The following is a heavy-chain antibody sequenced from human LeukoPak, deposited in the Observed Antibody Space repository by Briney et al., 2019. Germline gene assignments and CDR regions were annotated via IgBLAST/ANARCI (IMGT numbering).Heavy chain of an antibody. CDR3: ATTGYCSSTSCYDFAFDI. V-gene: IGHV4-30-4*08. CDR1: GGSISSGDYY. D-gene: IGHD2-2*03. Sequence: SETLSLTCTVSGGSISSGDYYWSWIRQPPGKGLEWIGDIYLSGSPYYNPSLKSRVTISVDTSKNQFSLKLSSVTAADTAVYYCATTGYCSSTSCYDFAFDIWGQGTMVTVSS. J-gene: IGHJ3*02. CDR2: IYLSGSP.